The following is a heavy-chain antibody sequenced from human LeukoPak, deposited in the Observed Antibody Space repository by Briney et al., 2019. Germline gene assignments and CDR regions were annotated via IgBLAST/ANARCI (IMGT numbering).Heavy chain of an antibody. J-gene: IGHJ6*03. CDR3: RCTSARDNYYYYMDV. CDR2: ISASGGST. Sequence: GGSLRLSCAASGFTFDSYGMSWVRQAPGKGLEWVSAISASGGSTYYSDSVKGRFTISRDNSKNTLYLQMNSLRAEDTAVYYCRCTSARDNYYYYMDVWGKGTTVTISS. CDR1: GFTFDSYG. D-gene: IGHD2-2*01. V-gene: IGHV3-23*01.